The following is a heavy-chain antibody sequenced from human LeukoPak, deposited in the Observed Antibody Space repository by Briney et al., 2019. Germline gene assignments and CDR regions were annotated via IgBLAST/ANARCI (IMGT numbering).Heavy chain of an antibody. D-gene: IGHD2-2*01. Sequence: SETLSLTCAVYGGSFSDYYWSWIRQPPGKGLEWIGEINHSGSTNYNPSLKSRVTISVDTSKNQFSLKLSSVTAADTAVYYCARARYCSSTSCYGGDFDYWGQGTLVTVSS. CDR2: INHSGST. CDR3: ARARYCSSTSCYGGDFDY. V-gene: IGHV4-34*01. CDR1: GGSFSDYY. J-gene: IGHJ4*02.